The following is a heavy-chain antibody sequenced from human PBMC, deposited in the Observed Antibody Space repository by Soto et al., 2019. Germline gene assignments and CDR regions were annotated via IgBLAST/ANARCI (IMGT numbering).Heavy chain of an antibody. V-gene: IGHV3-74*01. CDR3: ARWFTYGNFDYFDY. D-gene: IGHD3-10*01. CDR1: GFPFSSDW. Sequence: GGSLRLSCAASGFPFSSDWMHLFRPTTGKGLVWVSRIDSGGRTTTYADSVKGRFTISRDNAKNTLYLQMNGLRAEDTALYYCARWFTYGNFDYFDYWGQGTQVTVSS. CDR2: IDSGGRTT. J-gene: IGHJ4*02.